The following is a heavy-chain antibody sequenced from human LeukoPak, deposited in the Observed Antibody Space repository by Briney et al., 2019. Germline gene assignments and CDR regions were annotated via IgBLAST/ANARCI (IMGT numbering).Heavy chain of an antibody. CDR1: GFIFSNYW. CDR2: ISHDGSEK. V-gene: IGHV3-7*01. Sequence: GGSLRLSCAASGFIFSNYWMSWVRQAPGKGLEWVANISHDGSEKYYVDSVKGRFTISRDNAKNSLYLQMNSLRAEDTAVYYCAKTCRVAVARTHPYYRDGWGQGTLVTVSS. J-gene: IGHJ4*02. CDR3: AKTCRVAVARTHPYYRDG. D-gene: IGHD4-17*01.